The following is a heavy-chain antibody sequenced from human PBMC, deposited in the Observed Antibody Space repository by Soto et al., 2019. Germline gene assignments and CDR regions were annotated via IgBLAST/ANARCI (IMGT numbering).Heavy chain of an antibody. CDR1: GYSFTNYL. Sequence: PGESLKISFKGSGYSFTNYLIGWVRQMPGKGLEWTRIIYPGDSDTRYSPSFQGQVTISADKSISTAYLQWSSLKASDTALYYCAGRYYYDTTNYGPDGSSDIWGQGTMLAVSS. V-gene: IGHV5-51*01. CDR3: AGRYYYDTTNYGPDGSSDI. CDR2: IYPGDSDT. D-gene: IGHD3-22*01. J-gene: IGHJ3*02.